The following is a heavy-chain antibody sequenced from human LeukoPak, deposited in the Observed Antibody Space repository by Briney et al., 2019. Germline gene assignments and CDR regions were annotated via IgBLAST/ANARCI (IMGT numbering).Heavy chain of an antibody. Sequence: LVDPEDRETIYAEKFQDRVTITADTSTDTAYMELSSLRSEDTAVYYCATNAGGISAFFDIWGQGTMVTVSS. J-gene: IGHJ3*02. CDR2: VDPEDRET. V-gene: IGHV1-69-2*01. D-gene: IGHD2-8*02. CDR3: ATNAGGISAFFDI.